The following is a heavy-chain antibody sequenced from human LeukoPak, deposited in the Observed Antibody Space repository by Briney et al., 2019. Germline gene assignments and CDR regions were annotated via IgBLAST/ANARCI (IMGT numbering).Heavy chain of an antibody. J-gene: IGHJ4*02. CDR3: AMGWRGTYDPAVY. D-gene: IGHD3-16*01. CDR2: IYPGDSDT. CDR1: GHSFTTYW. Sequence: GESLKISCKGSGHSFTTYWIGWVRQMPGKGLEWVAIIYPGDSDTGYSPSFQGQVSISVDKSITTAYLQWSSLKASDTAIYYCAMGWRGTYDPAVYWSQGTLVTVSS. V-gene: IGHV5-51*01.